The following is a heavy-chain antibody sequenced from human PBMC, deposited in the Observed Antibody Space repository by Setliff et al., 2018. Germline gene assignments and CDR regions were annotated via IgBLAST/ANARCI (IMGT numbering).Heavy chain of an antibody. J-gene: IGHJ4*02. V-gene: IGHV3-72*01. CDR2: TKNKANAGYM. Sequence: PGGSLRLSCAASGFSISDHYMDWVRQAPGKGLEWVGRTKNKANAGYMEYAASVKDRFIISRDDSKNSLYLQMYSLKSDDTAVYYCVRAVVIRGSKPLDSWGQGTLVT. CDR1: GFSISDHY. CDR3: VRAVVIRGSKPLDS. D-gene: IGHD3-10*01.